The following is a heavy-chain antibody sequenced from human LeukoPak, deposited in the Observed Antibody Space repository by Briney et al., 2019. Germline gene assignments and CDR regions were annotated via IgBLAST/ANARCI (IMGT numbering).Heavy chain of an antibody. CDR3: ARGVHSNLDY. CDR1: GFTFSSYW. J-gene: IGHJ4*02. Sequence: PGGSLRLSCAASGFTFSSYWIHWVRQAPGKGLVWVSRINSDGSTSTYADSVKGRFTISRDNAKNTLFLRMNSLRAEDTAVYYCARGVHSNLDYWGQGTLVTVSS. D-gene: IGHD4-11*01. CDR2: INSDGSTS. V-gene: IGHV3-74*01.